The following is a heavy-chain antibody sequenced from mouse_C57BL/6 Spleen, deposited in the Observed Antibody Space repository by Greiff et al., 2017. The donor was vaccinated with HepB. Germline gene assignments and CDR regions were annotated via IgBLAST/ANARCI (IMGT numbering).Heavy chain of an antibody. CDR2: IDPSDSYT. J-gene: IGHJ4*01. CDR3: ARKGITTVDYAMDY. Sequence: VQLQQPGAELVMPGASVKLSCKASGYTFTSYWMHWVKQRPGQGLEWIGEIDPSDSYTNYNQKFKGKSTLTVDKSSSTAYMQLSSLTSEDSAVYYCARKGITTVDYAMDYWGQGTSVTVSS. D-gene: IGHD1-1*01. CDR1: GYTFTSYW. V-gene: IGHV1-69*01.